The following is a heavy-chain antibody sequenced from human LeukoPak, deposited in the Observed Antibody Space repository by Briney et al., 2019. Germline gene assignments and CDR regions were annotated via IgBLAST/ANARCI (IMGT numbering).Heavy chain of an antibody. D-gene: IGHD3-3*01. Sequence: SETLSLTCTVSGGSISSYYWSWIRQPAGKGLEWIGRIYTSGSTNYNPSLKSRVTMSVDTSKNQFSLKLSSVTAADTAVYYCARGTEGATYYDFWSGYNDAFDIWGQGTMVTVSS. CDR1: GGSISSYY. V-gene: IGHV4-4*07. CDR2: IYTSGST. J-gene: IGHJ3*02. CDR3: ARGTEGATYYDFWSGYNDAFDI.